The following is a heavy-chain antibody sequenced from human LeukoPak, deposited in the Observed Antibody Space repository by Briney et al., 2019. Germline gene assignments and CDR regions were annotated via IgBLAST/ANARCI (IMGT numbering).Heavy chain of an antibody. J-gene: IGHJ4*02. D-gene: IGHD5-12*01. Sequence: PGGSLCLSCAVSGFTFSSDSMNWVRHAPRQGLDWVSSISSSSSYIYYADSVKGRFTISRDNAKNSLYLQMNSLRAEDTAVYYCASGSGYDSSPDYWGQGTLVTVSS. CDR3: ASGSGYDSSPDY. CDR1: GFTFSSDS. CDR2: ISSSSSYI. V-gene: IGHV3-21*01.